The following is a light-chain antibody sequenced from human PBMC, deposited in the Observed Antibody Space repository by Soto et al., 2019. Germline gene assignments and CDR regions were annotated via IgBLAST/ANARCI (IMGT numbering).Light chain of an antibody. CDR1: QSVLYSSNNKNY. CDR3: QQYYGSPPWP. V-gene: IGKV4-1*01. J-gene: IGKJ1*01. Sequence: DIVMTQSXDSLAVSLGERATINCKSSQSVLYSSNNKNYLAWYQQKPGQPPKLLIYWASTRESGVPDRFSGSGSGTDFTLTISSLQAEDVAVYYCQQYYGSPPWPFGQGTKVEIK. CDR2: WAS.